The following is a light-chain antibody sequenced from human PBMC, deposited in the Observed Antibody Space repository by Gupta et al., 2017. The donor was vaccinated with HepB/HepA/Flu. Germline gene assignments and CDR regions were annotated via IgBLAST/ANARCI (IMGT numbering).Light chain of an antibody. CDR2: GNT. J-gene: IGLJ3*02. V-gene: IGLV1-40*01. CDR1: SSNIGAGYD. Sequence: QSVLTQPPSVSGAPGQRVTISCTGSSSNIGAGYDVYWYHHLPGTAPRLLMYGNTNRPSGVPDRFSGSKSGTSASLAITGLQAEEEADYYCQSYDSSLSVWVFGGGTKLTVL. CDR3: QSYDSSLSVWV.